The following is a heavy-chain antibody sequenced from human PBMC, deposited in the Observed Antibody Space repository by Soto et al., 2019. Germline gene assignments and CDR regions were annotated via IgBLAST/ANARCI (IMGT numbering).Heavy chain of an antibody. V-gene: IGHV1-18*01. CDR3: ARGGTPIAY. CDR1: GYTFTNFG. CDR2: LSAYNGDT. D-gene: IGHD1-7*01. J-gene: IGHJ4*02. Sequence: QVQLVQCGAEVKRPGASVKGCCKASGYTFTNFGISWVRQAPGQGLEWMGWLSAYNGDTNNAQKFRGRVTMPTDTSTSTAYIEGRGRKFDDTAVYYCARGGTPIAYWAQGTLVTVSS.